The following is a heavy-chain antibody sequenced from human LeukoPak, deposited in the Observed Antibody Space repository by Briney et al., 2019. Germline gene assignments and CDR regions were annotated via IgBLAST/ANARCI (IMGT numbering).Heavy chain of an antibody. CDR1: GFTFSYYS. Sequence: PGGSLRLSCVASGFTFSYYSMNWVRQAPGKGLEWVSYINSISGEIWYADSVKGRFTISRDDAKNSLYLQMNSLRDEDTAVYYCARDGMVRGVIIWDAFDIWGQGTMVTVSS. CDR2: INSISGEI. CDR3: ARDGMVRGVIIWDAFDI. D-gene: IGHD3-10*01. V-gene: IGHV3-48*02. J-gene: IGHJ3*02.